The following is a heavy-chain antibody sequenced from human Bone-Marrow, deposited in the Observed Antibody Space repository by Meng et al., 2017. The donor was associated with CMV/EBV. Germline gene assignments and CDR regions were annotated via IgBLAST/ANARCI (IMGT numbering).Heavy chain of an antibody. D-gene: IGHD1-14*01. V-gene: IGHV1-46*01. Sequence: ASVKVSCKASGYTFTSYYMHWVRQAPGQGLEWMGIINPSGGSTSYAQKFQGRVTMTRNTSISTAYMELSSLRSEDTAVYYCASAPENYYYGMDVWGQGTTVTVSS. CDR3: ASAPENYYYGMDV. J-gene: IGHJ6*02. CDR1: GYTFTSYY. CDR2: INPSGGST.